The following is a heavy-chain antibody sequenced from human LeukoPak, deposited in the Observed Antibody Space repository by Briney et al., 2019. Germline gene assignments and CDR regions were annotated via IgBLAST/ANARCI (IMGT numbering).Heavy chain of an antibody. D-gene: IGHD3-10*01. J-gene: IGHJ5*02. CDR2: IYYTGQA. V-gene: IGHV4-59*01. CDR1: GDSISNYY. CDR3: ARGGGDYNGSGDWFDP. Sequence: SETLSLTCSVSGDSISNYYWTWIRQPPGKGLEWIGYIYYTGQASYNPSLKSRVTISVDTSKGHFSLRLTSVTAADTAIYYCARGGGDYNGSGDWFDPWGQGTLVTVSS.